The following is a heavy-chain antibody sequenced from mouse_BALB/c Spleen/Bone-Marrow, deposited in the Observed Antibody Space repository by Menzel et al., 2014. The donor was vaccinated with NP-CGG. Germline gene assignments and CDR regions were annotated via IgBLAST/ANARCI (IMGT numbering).Heavy chain of an antibody. J-gene: IGHJ2*01. CDR2: INPGSGGT. CDR3: ARGAYYGNYFDY. CDR1: GYAFTNYL. V-gene: IGHV1-54*03. D-gene: IGHD2-10*01. Sequence: VMLVESGAELVRPGTSVKVSCKASGYAFTNYLIEWVKQRPGQGLEWIGVINPGSGGTNYNEKFKGKATLTADKSSSTAYMQLSSLTPDDSAVYFCARGAYYGNYFDYWGQGTTLTVSS.